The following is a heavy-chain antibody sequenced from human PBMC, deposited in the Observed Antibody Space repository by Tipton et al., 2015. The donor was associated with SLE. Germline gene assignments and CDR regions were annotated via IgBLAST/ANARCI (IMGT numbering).Heavy chain of an antibody. CDR3: AKDRGAFLPPVGVDV. V-gene: IGHV3-9*01. CDR2: VTWNSGIK. Sequence: SLRLSCAASGFSFDEYAMHWVRQAPGKGLEWVSGVTWNSGIKAYADSVEGRFTISRDNAKNSLFLEMNSLRPEDTALYYCAKDRGAFLPPVGVDVWGPGTTVNVSS. J-gene: IGHJ6*02. D-gene: IGHD2/OR15-2a*01. CDR1: GFSFDEYA.